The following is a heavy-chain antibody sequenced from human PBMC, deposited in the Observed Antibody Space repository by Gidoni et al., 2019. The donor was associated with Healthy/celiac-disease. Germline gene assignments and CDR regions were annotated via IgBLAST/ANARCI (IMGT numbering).Heavy chain of an antibody. J-gene: IGHJ4*02. CDR1: GFTFSSYG. Sequence: QVQLVESGGGVVQPGRSLRLSCAASGFTFSSYGMHWVRQAPGKGLEGVAVIWYDGSNKYYADSVKGRFTISRDNSKNTLYLQMNSLRAEDTAVYYCARAGYCSSTSCYMDYWGQGTLVTVSS. CDR2: IWYDGSNK. V-gene: IGHV3-33*01. D-gene: IGHD2-2*02. CDR3: ARAGYCSSTSCYMDY.